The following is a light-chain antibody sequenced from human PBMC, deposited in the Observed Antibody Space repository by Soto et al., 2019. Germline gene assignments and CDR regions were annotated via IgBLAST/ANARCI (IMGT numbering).Light chain of an antibody. CDR1: SSDVGDYNY. Sequence: QSALTQPASVSGSPGQSITISCTGTSSDVGDYNYVSWYQHHPGKAPELIIYEVTNRPSGISNRFSGSKSGSTASLTISGLHAEDEADYYCCSYASSNTRVFGSGTKLTVL. J-gene: IGLJ1*01. V-gene: IGLV2-14*01. CDR2: EVT. CDR3: CSYASSNTRV.